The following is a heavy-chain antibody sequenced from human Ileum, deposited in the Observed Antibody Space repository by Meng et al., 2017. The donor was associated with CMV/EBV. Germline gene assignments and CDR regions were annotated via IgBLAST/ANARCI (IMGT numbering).Heavy chain of an antibody. D-gene: IGHD5-24*01. CDR2: LYWNDDN. CDR3: AHTAGWLSFY. V-gene: IGHV2-5*01. Sequence: LTCSFSGFSISDTAVGVAWIRQPPGKPLEWLALLYWNDDNHYSPSLKSRLTVSKDTSKNQVVLSMTNVDPLDTGTYYCAHTAGWLSFYWGPGILVTVSS. CDR1: GFSISDTAVG. J-gene: IGHJ4*02.